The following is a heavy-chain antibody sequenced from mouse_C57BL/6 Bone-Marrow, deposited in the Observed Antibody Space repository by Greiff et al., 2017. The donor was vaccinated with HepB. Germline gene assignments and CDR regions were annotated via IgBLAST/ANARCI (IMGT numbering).Heavy chain of an antibody. Sequence: EVKLVESGGDLVKPGGSLKLSCAASGFTFSSYAMSWVRQTPEKRLEWVATISDGGSYTYYPDNVKGRFTISRDNAKNNLYLQMSHLKSEDTAMYYCASVDYEPCRAWVAYWGQGTLVTVSA. CDR1: GFTFSSYA. J-gene: IGHJ3*01. CDR2: ISDGGSYT. V-gene: IGHV5-4*03. CDR3: ASVDYEPCRAWVAY. D-gene: IGHD2-4*01.